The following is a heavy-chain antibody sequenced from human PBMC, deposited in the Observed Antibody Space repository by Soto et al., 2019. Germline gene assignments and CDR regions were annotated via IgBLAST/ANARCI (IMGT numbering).Heavy chain of an antibody. CDR1: GYTFTGYY. V-gene: IGHV1-2*04. J-gene: IGHJ4*02. CDR3: AREGDRCCSSTSCYAPLDY. D-gene: IGHD2-2*01. CDR2: INPNSGGT. Sequence: ASVKVSCKASGYTFTGYYMHWVRQAPGQGLEWMGWINPNSGGTNYAQKFQGWVTMTRDTSISTAYMELSRLRSDDTAVYYCAREGDRCCSSTSCYAPLDYWGQGTLVTVSS.